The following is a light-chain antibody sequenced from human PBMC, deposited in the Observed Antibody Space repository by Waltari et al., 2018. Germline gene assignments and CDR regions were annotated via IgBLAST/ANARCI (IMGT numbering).Light chain of an antibody. V-gene: IGKV3-11*01. J-gene: IGKJ4*01. CDR3: QQRRSWPLT. CDR1: QSVGTY. Sequence: IVLTQSPAILSFSPGERAHLSCRASQSVGTYLAWYQQRPGQSPRLLIYDASYRATGIPARFSGSGSETDFTLTISSLQPADFAVYYCQQRRSWPLTFGGGTRVQI. CDR2: DAS.